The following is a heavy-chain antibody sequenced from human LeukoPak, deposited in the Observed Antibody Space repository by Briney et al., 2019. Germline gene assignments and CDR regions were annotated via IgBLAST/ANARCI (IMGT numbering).Heavy chain of an antibody. CDR3: ARQQLEWATIRNVGYYQYYYMDV. Sequence: ASVKVSCKASGYSFTSYGISWVRQAPGQGLEWMGWISAYNGATNHAHEFQGRVTMTTDTPTTTAYMELRSLRSDDTAVYYCARQQLEWATIRNVGYYQYYYMDVWGKGTTVTVSS. V-gene: IGHV1-18*01. CDR1: GYSFTSYG. CDR2: ISAYNGAT. J-gene: IGHJ6*03. D-gene: IGHD1-1*01.